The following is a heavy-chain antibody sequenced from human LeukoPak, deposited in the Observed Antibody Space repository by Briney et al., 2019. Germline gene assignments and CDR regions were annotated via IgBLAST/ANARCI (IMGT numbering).Heavy chain of an antibody. D-gene: IGHD3-22*01. CDR2: IYYSGST. J-gene: IGHJ5*02. CDR1: GGSISSGGYY. CDR3: AGYYDSSGTLHPNWFDP. V-gene: IGHV4-31*03. Sequence: SETLSLTCTVSGGSISSGGYYWSWIRQHPGKGLEWIGYIYYSGSTYYNPSLKSRVTISVDTSKNQFSLKLSSVTAADTAVYYCAGYYDSSGTLHPNWFDPWGRGTLVTVSS.